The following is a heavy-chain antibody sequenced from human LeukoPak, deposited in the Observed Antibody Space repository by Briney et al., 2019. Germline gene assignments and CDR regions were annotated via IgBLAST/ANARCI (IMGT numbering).Heavy chain of an antibody. CDR2: INPNSGGT. V-gene: IGHV1-2*02. J-gene: IGHJ4*02. Sequence: ASVKVSCKASGYTFTGYYMHWVRQAPGQGLEWMGWINPNSGGTNYAQKFQGRVTMTRDTSISTAYMELSRLRSDDTAVYYCARDLRKGYSSSWYGRTFDYWGQGTLVTVSS. CDR3: ARDLRKGYSSSWYGRTFDY. D-gene: IGHD6-13*01. CDR1: GYTFTGYY.